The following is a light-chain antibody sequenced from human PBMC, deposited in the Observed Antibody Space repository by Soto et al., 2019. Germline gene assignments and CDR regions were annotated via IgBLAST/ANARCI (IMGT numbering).Light chain of an antibody. CDR1: QSLLHITGETF. CDR2: EVS. CDR3: MQSTQLPPT. V-gene: IGKV2D-29*02. Sequence: DVVMTQTPVSLSVAPGQPASISCKSSQSLLHITGETFLFWYLQKPGQSPQLLIYEVSTRVSGVPDRFSGSGSGTDFTLEISLVETDDVGIYYCMQSTQLPPTFGQGTRLEIK. J-gene: IGKJ5*01.